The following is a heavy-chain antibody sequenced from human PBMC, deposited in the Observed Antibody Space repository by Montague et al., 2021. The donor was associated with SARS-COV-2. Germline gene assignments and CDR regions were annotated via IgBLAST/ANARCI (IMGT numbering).Heavy chain of an antibody. J-gene: IGHJ5*02. D-gene: IGHD3-10*01. CDR1: GDSIISNNC. V-gene: IGHV4-4*02. Sequence: SETLSLTCAVSGDSIISNNCWSWLRQTPHKDLEGISEVYHLGGTXXNPXXXSRITMSIDKSNNQLSLTLTSVTAADTAVYHCSRLISMSRGPIRLYMCFDLWGPGTMVTVSS. CDR3: SRLISMSRGPIRLYMCFDL. CDR2: VYHLGGT.